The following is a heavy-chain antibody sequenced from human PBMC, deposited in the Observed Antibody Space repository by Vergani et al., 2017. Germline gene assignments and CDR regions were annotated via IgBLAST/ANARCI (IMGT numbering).Heavy chain of an antibody. CDR2: IYYSGST. D-gene: IGHD3-10*01. Sequence: QVQLQESGPGLVKPSETLYLTCTVSGGSISSYYWSWIRQPPGTGLEWIGYIYYSGSTNYNPSLKSRVTISVDTSKNQFSLKLSSVTAADTAVYYCARTMVRGVMNYYCMDVWGQGTTVTVSS. V-gene: IGHV4-59*01. CDR3: ARTMVRGVMNYYCMDV. CDR1: GGSISSYY. J-gene: IGHJ6*02.